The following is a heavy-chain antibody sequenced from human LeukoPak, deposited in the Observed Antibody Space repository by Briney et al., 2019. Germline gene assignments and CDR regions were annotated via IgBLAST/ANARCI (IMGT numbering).Heavy chain of an antibody. V-gene: IGHV3-21*04. Sequence: GGSLRLSCAASGFTFSTYSMNWVRQAPGKGLEWVSSISRSSTNIYYADSVKGRFTISRDNAKNSLYLQMNSLRAEDTAVYFCARTTYCGGDCFRSSDYWGQGTLVTVSS. D-gene: IGHD2-21*01. CDR1: GFTFSTYS. J-gene: IGHJ4*02. CDR3: ARTTYCGGDCFRSSDY. CDR2: ISRSSTNI.